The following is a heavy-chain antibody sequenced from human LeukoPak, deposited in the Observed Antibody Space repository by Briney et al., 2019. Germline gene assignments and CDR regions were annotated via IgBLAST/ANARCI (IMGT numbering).Heavy chain of an antibody. CDR2: IRYDGSNK. Sequence: SGGSLRLSCAASGFTFSSYGMHWVRQAPGKGLEWVAFIRYDGSNKYYADSVKGRFTISRDNSKNTLYLQMNSLRAEDTAVYYCAKDHSVYSSSPPDYWGQGTLVTVSS. V-gene: IGHV3-30*02. J-gene: IGHJ4*02. CDR1: GFTFSSYG. D-gene: IGHD6-13*01. CDR3: AKDHSVYSSSPPDY.